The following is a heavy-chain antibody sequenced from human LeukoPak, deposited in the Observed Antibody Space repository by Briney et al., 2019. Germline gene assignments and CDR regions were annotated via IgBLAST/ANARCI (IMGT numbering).Heavy chain of an antibody. V-gene: IGHV4-38-2*02. CDR3: VKSNGYGLVDI. J-gene: IGHJ3*02. D-gene: IGHD3-10*01. CDR2: IYHSGST. Sequence: PSETLSLTCTVSGYSIRSDYYRGWIPQPPGKGLEWIGSIYHSGSTYYNPSLKSRVTISVDTSKNQFSLKLSSVTAADTAVYYCVKSNGYGLVDIWGQGTMVTVSS. CDR1: GYSIRSDYY.